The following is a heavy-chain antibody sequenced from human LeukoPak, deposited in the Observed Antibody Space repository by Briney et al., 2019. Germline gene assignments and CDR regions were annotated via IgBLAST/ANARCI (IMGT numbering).Heavy chain of an antibody. J-gene: IGHJ6*03. CDR1: GFAFDDYA. Sequence: PGGFLRLSCAASGFAFDDYAMHWVRQAPRKGLEWVSLISWDGGSTYYVDSVKGRFTISRDNSKNSLYLQMNSLRAEDTALYYCAKGGTVTPFNSGRPTRYYYYYMDVWGKGTTVTVSS. CDR2: ISWDGGST. D-gene: IGHD4-17*01. CDR3: AKGGTVTPFNSGRPTRYYYYYMDV. V-gene: IGHV3-43D*04.